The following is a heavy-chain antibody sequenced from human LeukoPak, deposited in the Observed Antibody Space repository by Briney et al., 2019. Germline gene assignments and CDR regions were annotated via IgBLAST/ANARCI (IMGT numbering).Heavy chain of an antibody. CDR2: ISSGSSYI. CDR1: GFTFSSYS. J-gene: IGHJ4*02. V-gene: IGHV3-21*04. CDR3: ARGEREPYYYDSSGAFDY. Sequence: GGSLRLSCAASGFTFSSYSMNWVRQAPGKGLEWVSSISSGSSYIYYADSVKGRFTISRDNAKNSLYLQMNSLRAEDTAVYYCARGEREPYYYDSSGAFDYWGQGNLVTVSS. D-gene: IGHD3-22*01.